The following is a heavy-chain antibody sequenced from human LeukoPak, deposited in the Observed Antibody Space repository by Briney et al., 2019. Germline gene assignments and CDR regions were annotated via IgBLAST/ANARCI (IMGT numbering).Heavy chain of an antibody. CDR2: ISSDASST. D-gene: IGHD5-24*01. Sequence: GGSLTLSCAASGFSFSSYWMYWVRHAPGKGLGWVSRISSDASSTNYADSVKGRFTISRDNAKNTLYLQMNSLRAEDTAVYYCAMLAKMATIDDFDYWGQGGLVTVSS. CDR1: GFSFSSYW. CDR3: AMLAKMATIDDFDY. J-gene: IGHJ4*02. V-gene: IGHV3-74*01.